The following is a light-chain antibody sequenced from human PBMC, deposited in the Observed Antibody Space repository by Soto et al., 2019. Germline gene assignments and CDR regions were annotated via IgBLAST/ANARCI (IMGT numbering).Light chain of an antibody. Sequence: QSALTQPASVSGSPGQSITISCTGTSSDVGGYNYVSWYQQHPGKAPKLMIYEVXNRPSGVSKRFSXSKSGNTASLTXAGFXAEDEADYYCSSYTSSSIDYVFGTGTKVTVL. CDR3: SSYTSSSIDYV. CDR1: SSDVGGYNY. V-gene: IGLV2-14*01. J-gene: IGLJ1*01. CDR2: EVX.